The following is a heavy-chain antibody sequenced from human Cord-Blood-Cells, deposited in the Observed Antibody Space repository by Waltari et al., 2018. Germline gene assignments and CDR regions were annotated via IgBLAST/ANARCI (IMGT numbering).Heavy chain of an antibody. D-gene: IGHD2-15*01. Sequence: QVQPVQSGAEVKKSGSSVKVSCKASGGTFRSYAITWVRTAPGQGLEWQGGIIPIFGTANYAQKFQGRVTITADKSTSTAYMDLSSLRSEDTAVYYCARRWVVAATHYFDYWGQGTLVTVSS. CDR3: ARRWVVAATHYFDY. CDR2: IIPIFGTA. J-gene: IGHJ4*02. V-gene: IGHV1-69*06. CDR1: GGTFRSYA.